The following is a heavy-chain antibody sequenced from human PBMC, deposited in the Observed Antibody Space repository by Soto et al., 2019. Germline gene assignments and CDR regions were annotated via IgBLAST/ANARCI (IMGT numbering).Heavy chain of an antibody. CDR3: ATFGGGWNF. Sequence: QVQLQESGPGQVKPSETLSLTCSVSGGSVSSGGYYWTWIRQPPGKRLEWIGYILYSGNSNYNPSLKSRVILSLETSKNQFSLKLSSVTAADTAVYYCATFGGGWNFWGQGTLVTVS. V-gene: IGHV4-61*08. J-gene: IGHJ4*02. D-gene: IGHD6-19*01. CDR1: GGSVSSGGYY. CDR2: ILYSGNS.